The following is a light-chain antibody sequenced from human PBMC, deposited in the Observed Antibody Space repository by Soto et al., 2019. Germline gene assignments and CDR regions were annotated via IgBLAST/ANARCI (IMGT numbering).Light chain of an antibody. Sequence: DIVMTQSPLSLPVTPGESASISCRSSQSLLHSNGYNYLDWYLQKPGQSPQLLIYLGSNRASGGPGRFSVSGAGTDFTLKISIVEADDVGFYYCMQALHSLLTFGGGTKVEIK. V-gene: IGKV2-28*01. CDR3: MQALHSLLT. CDR1: QSLLHSNGYNY. CDR2: LGS. J-gene: IGKJ4*01.